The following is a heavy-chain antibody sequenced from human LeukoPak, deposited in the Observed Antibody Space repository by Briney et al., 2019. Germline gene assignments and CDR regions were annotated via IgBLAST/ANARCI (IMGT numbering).Heavy chain of an antibody. CDR3: AKDRGTMLLFMDV. CDR1: EFTFSHYG. V-gene: IGHV3-33*06. J-gene: IGHJ6*03. CDR2: VWFDGSNE. Sequence: GGSLRLSCVASEFTFSHYGMHWVRQAPGKGPERVALVWFDGSNEYYADSVKGRFTISRDNSKNTVYLQMNSLRVEDTAVYYCAKDRGTMLLFMDVWGKGTTVTVSS. D-gene: IGHD3-10*01.